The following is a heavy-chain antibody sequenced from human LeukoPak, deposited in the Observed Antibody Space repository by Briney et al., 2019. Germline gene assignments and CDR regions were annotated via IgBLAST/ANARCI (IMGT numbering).Heavy chain of an antibody. CDR3: ARTDRDYGSGSFHYFDY. CDR2: IYYGGTI. J-gene: IGHJ4*02. Sequence: SETLSLTCTVSGGSVSSVSYYWSWIRQPPGKGLEWITYIYYGGTINYNPSLKSRVTISADTSKNQFSLKLKSVTAADTAVYYCARTDRDYGSGSFHYFDYWGQGTLVTVSS. CDR1: GGSVSSVSYY. D-gene: IGHD3-10*01. V-gene: IGHV4-61*01.